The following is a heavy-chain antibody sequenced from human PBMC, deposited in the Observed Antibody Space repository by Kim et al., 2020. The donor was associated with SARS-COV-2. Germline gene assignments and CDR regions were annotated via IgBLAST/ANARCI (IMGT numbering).Heavy chain of an antibody. J-gene: IGHJ4*02. V-gene: IGHV3-49*04. Sequence: GGSLRLSCSASGFTFGDSAMSWVRQAPGKGLEWVTFIRSKPYGGTAEYAASVKGRFTISRDDSKSIAYLQMNSLKTEDTAVYYCARKVPSTTQRHFDYWGQGILVTVSS. CDR2: IRSKPYGGTA. CDR3: ARKVPSTTQRHFDY. CDR1: GFTFGDSA. D-gene: IGHD1-1*01.